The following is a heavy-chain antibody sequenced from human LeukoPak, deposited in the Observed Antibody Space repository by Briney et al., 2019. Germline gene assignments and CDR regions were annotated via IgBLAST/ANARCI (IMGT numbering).Heavy chain of an antibody. CDR3: ASRQWLVQDAFDI. J-gene: IGHJ3*02. D-gene: IGHD6-19*01. V-gene: IGHV3-7*01. CDR2: IKQDGSEK. CDR1: GFTFSSYW. Sequence: GGSLRLSCAASGFTFSSYWMSWVRQAPGKGLEWVANIKQDGSEKYYVDSVKGRFTISRDNAKNSLYLQMNSLRAEDTAVYYCASRQWLVQDAFDIWGQGTMVTVSS.